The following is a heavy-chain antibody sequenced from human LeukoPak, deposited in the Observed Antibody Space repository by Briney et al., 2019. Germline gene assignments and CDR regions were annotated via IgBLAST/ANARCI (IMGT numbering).Heavy chain of an antibody. Sequence: SETLSLTCTVSGGSISSYYWSWTRQPPGKGLEWIGYIYYSGSTNYNPSLKSRVTISVDTSKNQFSLKLSSVTAADTAVYYCARDLLNEGNHLDYWGQGTLVTVSS. CDR1: GGSISSYY. CDR2: IYYSGST. CDR3: ARDLLNEGNHLDY. D-gene: IGHD4-23*01. J-gene: IGHJ4*02. V-gene: IGHV4-59*01.